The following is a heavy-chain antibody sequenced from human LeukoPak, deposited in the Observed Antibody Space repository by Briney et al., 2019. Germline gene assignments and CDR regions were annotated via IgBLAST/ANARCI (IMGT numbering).Heavy chain of an antibody. CDR1: GYTFTGYY. Sequence: ASVKVSCKASGYTFTGYYMHWVRQAPGQGLEWMGWINPNSGGTNYAQKFQGRVTMTRDTSISTAYMELSRLRSDDTAVYYCARAPDSGSYYMGAFDIWGQGTMVTVSS. CDR3: ARAPDSGSYYMGAFDI. D-gene: IGHD1-26*01. V-gene: IGHV1-2*02. CDR2: INPNSGGT. J-gene: IGHJ3*02.